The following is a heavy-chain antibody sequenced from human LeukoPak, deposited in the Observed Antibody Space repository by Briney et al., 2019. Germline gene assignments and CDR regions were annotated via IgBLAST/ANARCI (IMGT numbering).Heavy chain of an antibody. Sequence: SETLSLTCAVYGGSFSGDYWSWTRQPPGKGLEWIGEINQSGSTNYNPSLESRFSISVDTSKNQFSLKGSSVTAADTAVYYCARFGFEYDVGSGIHFYYMDVWGTGTTVTVSS. CDR1: GGSFSGDY. V-gene: IGHV4-34*01. CDR3: ARFGFEYDVGSGIHFYYMDV. CDR2: INQSGST. D-gene: IGHD3-10*01. J-gene: IGHJ6*03.